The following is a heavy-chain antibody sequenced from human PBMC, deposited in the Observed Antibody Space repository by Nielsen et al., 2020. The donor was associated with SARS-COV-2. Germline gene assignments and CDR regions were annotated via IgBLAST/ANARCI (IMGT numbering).Heavy chain of an antibody. Sequence: SVKVSCKASGGTFSSYAISWVRQAPGQGLEWMGRIIPILGIANYAQKFQGRVTITADKSTSTAYMELSSLRSEDTAVYYCASGRDGYNSYFDYWGQGTLVTVSS. CDR2: IIPILGIA. CDR3: ASGRDGYNSYFDY. V-gene: IGHV1-69*04. D-gene: IGHD5-24*01. J-gene: IGHJ4*02. CDR1: GGTFSSYA.